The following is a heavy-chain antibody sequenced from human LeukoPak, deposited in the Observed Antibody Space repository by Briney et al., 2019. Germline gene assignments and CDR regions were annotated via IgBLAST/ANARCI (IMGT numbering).Heavy chain of an antibody. J-gene: IGHJ4*02. CDR2: IYTSGST. V-gene: IGHV4-61*09. CDR1: GGSISSGSYY. Sequence: ASQTLSLTCTVSGGSISSGSYYWSWIRQPAGKGLEWIGHIYTSGSTNYNPSLKSRVTISVDTSKNQFSLKLSSVTAADTAVYYCASSLGTTTDFDYWGQGTLVTVSS. D-gene: IGHD1-14*01. CDR3: ASSLGTTTDFDY.